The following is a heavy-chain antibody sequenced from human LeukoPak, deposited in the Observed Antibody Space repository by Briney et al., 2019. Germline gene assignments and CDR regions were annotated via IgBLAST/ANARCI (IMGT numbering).Heavy chain of an antibody. V-gene: IGHV1-2*02. J-gene: IGHJ4*02. CDR1: GYTFTGYY. CDR3: ARVMATTVSALDY. CDR2: INPNSGGT. D-gene: IGHD4-17*01. Sequence: ASVKVSCKASGYTFTGYYMHWVRQAPGQGLEWMGWINPNSGGTNYAQKFQGRVTMTRDTSISTAYMELRSPRSDDTAAYYCARVMATTVSALDYWGQGTLVTVSS.